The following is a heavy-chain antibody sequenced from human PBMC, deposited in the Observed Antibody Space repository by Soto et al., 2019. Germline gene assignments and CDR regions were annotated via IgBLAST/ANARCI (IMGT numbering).Heavy chain of an antibody. V-gene: IGHV3-48*03. Sequence: GGSLRLSCAASGFTLSSYEMNWVRQAPGKGLEWVSYISSSGSTIYYADSVKGRFTISRDNAKNSLYLQMNSLRAEDTAVYYCARDGYYGSGSYHRVYWGQGTLVTVSS. CDR3: ARDGYYGSGSYHRVY. D-gene: IGHD3-10*01. J-gene: IGHJ4*02. CDR2: ISSSGSTI. CDR1: GFTLSSYE.